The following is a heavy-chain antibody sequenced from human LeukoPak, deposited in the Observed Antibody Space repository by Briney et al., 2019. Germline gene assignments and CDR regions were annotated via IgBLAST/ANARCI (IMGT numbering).Heavy chain of an antibody. J-gene: IGHJ4*02. D-gene: IGHD4-11*01. CDR1: GFTFDSYS. Sequence: PGGSLRLSCVVSGFTFDSYSMNWVRQAPGKGLEWISYIGNSGSPIYYADSVKGRFTISRDKDKSSLYLQMNSLAADDTAVYYCARGLALGLTVTPKAFDYWGQGTLVTVSS. CDR2: IGNSGSPI. V-gene: IGHV3-48*01. CDR3: ARGLALGLTVTPKAFDY.